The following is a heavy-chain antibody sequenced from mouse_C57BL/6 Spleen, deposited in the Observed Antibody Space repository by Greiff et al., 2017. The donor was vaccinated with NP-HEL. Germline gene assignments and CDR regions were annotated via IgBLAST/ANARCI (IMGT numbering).Heavy chain of an antibody. V-gene: IGHV1-50*01. J-gene: IGHJ2*01. CDR3: AGGFDY. CDR1: GYTFTSYW. Sequence: QVQLQQPGAELVKPGASVKLSCKASGYTFTSYWMQWVQQRPGQGLEWIGEIDPSDSYTNYNQKFKGKATLTVDTSSSTAYMQLSSLTSEDSAVYYCAGGFDYWGQGTTLTVSS. CDR2: IDPSDSYT.